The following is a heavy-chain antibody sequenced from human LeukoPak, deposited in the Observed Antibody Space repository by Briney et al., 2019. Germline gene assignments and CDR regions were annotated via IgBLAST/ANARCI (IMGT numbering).Heavy chain of an antibody. CDR3: ARDRSVAVAGTGDAFDI. J-gene: IGHJ3*02. CDR2: IIPILGIA. V-gene: IGHV1-69*04. D-gene: IGHD6-19*01. Sequence: ASVKVSCKASGGTFSSYAISWVRQAPGQGLEWMGRIIPILGIANYAQKFQGRVTITADKSTSTAYMELSSLRSEDTAVYYCARDRSVAVAGTGDAFDIWGQGTMVTVSS. CDR1: GGTFSSYA.